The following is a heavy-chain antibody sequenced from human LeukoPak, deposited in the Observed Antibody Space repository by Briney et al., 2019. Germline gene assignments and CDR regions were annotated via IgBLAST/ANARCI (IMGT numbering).Heavy chain of an antibody. CDR3: ASRAKEYNSGWSLGY. J-gene: IGHJ4*02. CDR1: GGSISRSIYY. D-gene: IGHD6-19*01. Sequence: SETLSLTCTVSGGSISRSIYYWDWIRQPPGKGLEWIGTIYYSGYTYYNPSLKSRVTMSVDTSKNQFSLNVTSVTAADTAVYYCASRAKEYNSGWSLGYWGQGIQVTVSS. V-gene: IGHV4-39*01. CDR2: IYYSGYT.